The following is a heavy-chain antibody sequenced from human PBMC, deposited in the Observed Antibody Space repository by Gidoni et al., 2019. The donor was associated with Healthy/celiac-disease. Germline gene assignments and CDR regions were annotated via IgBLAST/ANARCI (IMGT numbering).Heavy chain of an antibody. J-gene: IGHJ4*02. V-gene: IGHV4-59*01. CDR1: GGSISSYY. Sequence: QVQLQESGPGLVKPSETLSLTCTVSGGSISSYYWSWIRQPPGKGLEWIGYIYYSGSTNYNPSLKSRVTISVDTSKNQFSLKLSSVTAADTAVYYCARGETAMVPFDYWGQGTLVTVSS. CDR3: ARGETAMVPFDY. CDR2: IYYSGST. D-gene: IGHD5-18*01.